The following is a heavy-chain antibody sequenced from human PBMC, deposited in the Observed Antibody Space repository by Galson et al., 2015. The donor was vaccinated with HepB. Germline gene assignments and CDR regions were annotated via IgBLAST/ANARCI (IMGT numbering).Heavy chain of an antibody. CDR2: IWNDGSDK. CDR1: GFTFSTYS. CDR3: ARERWMTGSAGPFDY. J-gene: IGHJ4*02. Sequence: SLRLSCAASGFTFSTYSMHWVRQAPGKGLEWVALIWNDGSDKDYADSVKGRFTISRDNSKNTLYLQMDSLRAEDTAVYYCARERWMTGSAGPFDYWGQGTLVTVSS. V-gene: IGHV3-33*01. D-gene: IGHD3-9*01.